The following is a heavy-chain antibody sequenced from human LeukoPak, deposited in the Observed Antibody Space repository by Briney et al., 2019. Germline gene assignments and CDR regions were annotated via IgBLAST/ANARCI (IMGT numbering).Heavy chain of an antibody. D-gene: IGHD3-3*01. Sequence: GXXXRLSCAASGFTFSDYYMSWIRQAPGKGLEWVSYISSSGSTIYYADSVKGRFTISRDNAKNSLYLQMNSLRAEGTAVYYCARVRTIFGVVIPEFDYWGQGTLVTVSS. CDR2: ISSSGSTI. V-gene: IGHV3-11*04. CDR1: GFTFSDYY. CDR3: ARVRTIFGVVIPEFDY. J-gene: IGHJ4*02.